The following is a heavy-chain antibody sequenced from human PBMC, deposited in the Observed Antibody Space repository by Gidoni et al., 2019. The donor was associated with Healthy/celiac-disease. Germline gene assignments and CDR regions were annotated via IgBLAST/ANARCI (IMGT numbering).Heavy chain of an antibody. CDR1: GGSISSSSYY. V-gene: IGHV4-39*02. J-gene: IGHJ4*02. CDR2: IYYSGST. CDR3: ARDIVVVPAAEHFDY. D-gene: IGHD2-2*01. Sequence: QLQLQESGPGLVKPSETLSLTCTVSGGSISSSSYYWGWIRQPPGKGLEWIGSIYYSGSTYYNPSLKSRVTISVDTSKNQFSLKLSSVTAADTAVYYCARDIVVVPAAEHFDYWGQGTLVTVSS.